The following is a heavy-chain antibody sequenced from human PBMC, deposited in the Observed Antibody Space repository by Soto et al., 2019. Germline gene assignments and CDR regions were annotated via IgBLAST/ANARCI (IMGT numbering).Heavy chain of an antibody. Sequence: EVQLVESGGGLVQPGGSLRHSCAASGFTFSTYWMHWVRQAPGKGLVWVSRIYTDGSSTDYADSVKGRFTFSRDNTENTLYLQMNSLTAEDTAVYYCATEGYSGSMDVWGQGTTVTVSS. CDR2: IYTDGSST. J-gene: IGHJ6*02. CDR3: ATEGYSGSMDV. CDR1: GFTFSTYW. D-gene: IGHD1-26*01. V-gene: IGHV3-74*01.